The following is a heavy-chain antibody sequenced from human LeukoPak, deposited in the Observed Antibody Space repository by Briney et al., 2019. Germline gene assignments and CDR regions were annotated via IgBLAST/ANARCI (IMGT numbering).Heavy chain of an antibody. CDR2: ISWNSGSI. CDR3: AKGQAGYYYDSSGTFDY. J-gene: IGHJ4*02. Sequence: GRSLRLSCAASGFTFDDYAMHWVRHAPGKGLEWVSGISWNSGSIGYADSVKGRFTISRDNAKNSLYLQMNSLRAEDTALYYCAKGQAGYYYDSSGTFDYWGQGTLVTVS. V-gene: IGHV3-9*01. D-gene: IGHD3-22*01. CDR1: GFTFDDYA.